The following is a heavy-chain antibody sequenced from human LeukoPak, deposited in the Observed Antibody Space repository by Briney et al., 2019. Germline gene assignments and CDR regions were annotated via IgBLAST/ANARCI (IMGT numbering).Heavy chain of an antibody. D-gene: IGHD2-21*01. Sequence: GGSLRLSCAASGFTFSTFGIHWVRQAPGKGLEWVALIPSDGNNKYYADSVKGRFTISRDNSKNTLYLQMNSLRAEDTAVYFCAKDTSMWHHFDYWGQGTLVTVSS. V-gene: IGHV3-30*18. CDR1: GFTFSTFG. CDR3: AKDTSMWHHFDY. J-gene: IGHJ4*02. CDR2: IPSDGNNK.